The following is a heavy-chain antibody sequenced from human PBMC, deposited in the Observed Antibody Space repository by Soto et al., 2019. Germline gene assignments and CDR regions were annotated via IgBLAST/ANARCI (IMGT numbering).Heavy chain of an antibody. CDR1: AGAIGSGDYY. V-gene: IGHV4-30-4*08. D-gene: IGHD3-10*01. Sequence: HTGPVSAGAIGSGDYYRSWIRQPPGKGLEWIGYIYYSGSTYYIPSLKSRLTISLDTSKNQFSLKLSSVTAADTAVYYCAGEGGVRGVLSCGQGTLVT. CDR3: AGEGGVRGVLS. CDR2: IYYSGST. J-gene: IGHJ4*02.